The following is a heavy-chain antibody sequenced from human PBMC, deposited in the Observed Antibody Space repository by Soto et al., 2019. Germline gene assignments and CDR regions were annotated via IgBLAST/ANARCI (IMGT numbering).Heavy chain of an antibody. J-gene: IGHJ6*02. Sequence: SETLSLTCTVPGSSVSSYYWSWIRQPPGKGLEWIGYISNSGSTNYNPSLRSRVTISVDTSKNQFSLKMTSVTAADTAVYYCARETPYCTSTSCSASYYYGMDVWGQGTTVTVS. V-gene: IGHV4-59*02. CDR2: ISNSGST. CDR1: GSSVSSYY. D-gene: IGHD2-2*01. CDR3: ARETPYCTSTSCSASYYYGMDV.